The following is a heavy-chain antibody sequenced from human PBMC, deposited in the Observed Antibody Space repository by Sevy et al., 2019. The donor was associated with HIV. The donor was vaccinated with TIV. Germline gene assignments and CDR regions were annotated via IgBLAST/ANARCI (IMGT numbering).Heavy chain of an antibody. CDR1: GYMFIAYF. J-gene: IGHJ4*02. Sequence: ASVKVSCKASGYMFIAYFIHWVRQAPGQGLEWMGRINPNSGDTNYAQKFQDRVTMTRDTSINIVYMELSRLKSDDRAVYSCSRVLYYNSSAYYFDYWGQGTLVTVSS. CDR3: SRVLYYNSSAYYFDY. CDR2: INPNSGDT. V-gene: IGHV1-2*06. D-gene: IGHD3-22*01.